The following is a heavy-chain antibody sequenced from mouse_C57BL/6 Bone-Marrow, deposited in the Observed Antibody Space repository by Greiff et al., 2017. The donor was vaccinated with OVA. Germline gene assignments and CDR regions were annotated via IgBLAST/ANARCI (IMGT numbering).Heavy chain of an antibody. CDR1: GFSFNTYA. Sequence: EVQLVESGGGLVQPKGSLKLSCAASGFSFNTYAMNWVRQAPGKGLEWVARIRSKSNNYATYYAVSVKARFTISRDDSERMLYLQMNNLKTEDTAMYYCVGHVGYYGSSYDAMDYWGQGTSVTVSS. CDR3: VGHVGYYGSSYDAMDY. D-gene: IGHD1-1*01. V-gene: IGHV10-1*01. J-gene: IGHJ4*01. CDR2: IRSKSNNYAT.